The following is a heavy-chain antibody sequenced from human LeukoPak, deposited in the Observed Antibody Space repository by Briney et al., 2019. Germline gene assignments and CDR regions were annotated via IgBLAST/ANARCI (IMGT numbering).Heavy chain of an antibody. J-gene: IGHJ5*02. V-gene: IGHV4-59*01. CDR1: GGSISSYH. CDR2: IYYSGST. Sequence: SETLSLTCTVSGGSISSYHWSWIRPPPGKGLEWIGYIYYSGSTNYNPSLKSRVTISVDTSKNQFSLKLSSVTAAETAVYYCARVVAGRRFDPWGQGTLVTVSS. CDR3: ARVVAGRRFDP. D-gene: IGHD6-19*01.